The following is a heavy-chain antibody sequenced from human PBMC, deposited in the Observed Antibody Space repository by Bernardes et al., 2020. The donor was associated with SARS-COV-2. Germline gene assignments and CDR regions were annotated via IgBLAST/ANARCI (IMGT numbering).Heavy chain of an antibody. D-gene: IGHD1-20*01. V-gene: IGHV3-33*01. CDR3: ARDRGSFCVTGITFDY. J-gene: IGHJ4*02. CDR2: IWHDGSMK. Sequence: GGSLRLSCEASGFTFSSYGMQWVRQAPGKGLEWVAVIWHDGSMKYYVDSVKGRFTISRDDSKNTLYLQMNSLGVEDTATYYCARDRGSFCVTGITFDYCGQRTLVTASS. CDR1: GFTFSSYG.